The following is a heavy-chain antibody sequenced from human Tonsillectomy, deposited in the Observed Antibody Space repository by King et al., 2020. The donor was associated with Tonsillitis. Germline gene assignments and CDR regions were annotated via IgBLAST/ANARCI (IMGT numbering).Heavy chain of an antibody. CDR2: IYPGDSDT. Sequence: VQLVESGAEVKKPGESLKISCKASGYTFTNYWIGWVRQMPGRGLEWMGIIYPGDSDTRYSPSFQGQVTMSVDKSISTAFLQWSSLKAPDTAIYYCARRIHMVDTTVNRFFDLWGQGTLVTVSS. CDR1: GYTFTNYW. J-gene: IGHJ4*02. D-gene: IGHD5-18*01. CDR3: ARRIHMVDTTVNRFFDL. V-gene: IGHV5-51*03.